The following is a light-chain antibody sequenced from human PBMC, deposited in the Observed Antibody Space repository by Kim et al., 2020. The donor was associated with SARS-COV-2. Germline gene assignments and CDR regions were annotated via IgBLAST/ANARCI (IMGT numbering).Light chain of an antibody. J-gene: IGKJ1*01. CDR3: QQRSNWIWT. CDR1: QSVSSD. V-gene: IGKV3-11*01. Sequence: EIVLTQSPVTLSLSLGERATLFCRASQSVSSDLAWYQQKPGQAPRLLIYDASDRATDIPVRFTGSGYGTDFTLTISSLEAEDFAVYYCQQRSNWIWTFGPGTKVDIK. CDR2: DAS.